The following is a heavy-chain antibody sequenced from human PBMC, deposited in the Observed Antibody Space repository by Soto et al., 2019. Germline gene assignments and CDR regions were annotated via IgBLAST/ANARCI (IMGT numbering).Heavy chain of an antibody. CDR1: GDSVSSNSAA. CDR2: TYYRSRWYN. D-gene: IGHD1-7*01. J-gene: IGHJ6*03. V-gene: IGHV6-1*01. Sequence: PSQTLSLTCAISGDSVSSNSAAWNWIRLSPSRGLEWLARTYYRSRWYNDYALFVRSRITVNPDTSKNQFSLQLTSVTPEDTAVYFRAGTTSHQWYYMDVWGKGTTVTVSS. CDR3: AGTTSHQWYYMDV.